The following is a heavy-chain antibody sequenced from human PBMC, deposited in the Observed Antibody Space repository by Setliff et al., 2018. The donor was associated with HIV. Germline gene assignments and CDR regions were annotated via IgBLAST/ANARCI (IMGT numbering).Heavy chain of an antibody. D-gene: IGHD2-21*02. V-gene: IGHV3-74*01. CDR2: VNSDGSST. CDR1: GFTFVNYW. Sequence: GGSLRLSCAASGFTFVNYWMHWVRQAPGKGLVWVSRVNSDGSSTSYADSVKGRFTISRDNAKNTLYLQMNSLRAEDTAVYYCARDVVVTATETAFDIWGQGTMVTVSS. CDR3: ARDVVVTATETAFDI. J-gene: IGHJ3*02.